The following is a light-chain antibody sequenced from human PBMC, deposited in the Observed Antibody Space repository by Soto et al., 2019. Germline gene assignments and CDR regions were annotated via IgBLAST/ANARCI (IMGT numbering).Light chain of an antibody. V-gene: IGLV3-21*04. CDR3: QVWDSSSALLV. J-gene: IGLJ3*02. CDR2: YDS. CDR1: NIGSKS. Sequence: SYELTQPPSVSVAPGKTARLTCGGNNIGSKSVHWYQQKPGQAPVLVIYYDSDRPSGIPERFSGSNSGNTATLTISRVEAGDEADYYCQVWDSSSALLVFGGGTKLTVL.